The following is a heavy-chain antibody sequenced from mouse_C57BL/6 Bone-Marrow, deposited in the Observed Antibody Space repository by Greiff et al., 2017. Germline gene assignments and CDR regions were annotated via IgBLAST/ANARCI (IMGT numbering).Heavy chain of an antibody. V-gene: IGHV5-2*01. CDR2: INSDGGST. Sequence: DVKLVESGGGLVQPGESLKLSCESNEYEFPSHDMSWVRKTPEKRLELVAAINSDGGSTYYPDTMERRFIISRDNTKKTLYMQMSSLRSEDTALYYCARPYSNWHFDYWGQGTTLTVSS. D-gene: IGHD2-5*01. J-gene: IGHJ2*01. CDR1: EYEFPSHD. CDR3: ARPYSNWHFDY.